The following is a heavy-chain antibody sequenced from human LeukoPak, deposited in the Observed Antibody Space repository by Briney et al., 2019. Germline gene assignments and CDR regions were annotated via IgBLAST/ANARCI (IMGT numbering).Heavy chain of an antibody. CDR3: ATENQKSSSWRTEAVPY. V-gene: IGHV3-21*04. CDR1: GFTFSSYT. D-gene: IGHD6-13*01. J-gene: IGHJ4*02. Sequence: GGSLRLSCTASGFTFSSYTMNWVRQAPGKGLEWVSSFSASGNYIYYADSVKGRFTISRDTAKSSLYLQMNSLRAEDTAVYYCATENQKSSSWRTEAVPYWGQGTLVTVSS. CDR2: FSASGNYI.